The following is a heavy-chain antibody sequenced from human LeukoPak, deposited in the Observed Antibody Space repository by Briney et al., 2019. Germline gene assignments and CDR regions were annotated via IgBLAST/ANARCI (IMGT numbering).Heavy chain of an antibody. CDR3: AKDQSIAVTGTWDF. CDR2: ISYDGSDK. D-gene: IGHD6-19*01. CDR1: GFTFTSYG. V-gene: IGHV3-30*18. J-gene: IGHJ4*02. Sequence: SGTSLRLSCAASGFTFTSYGMHWVRLAPGKGLEWVAHISYDGSDKYYGDSVKGRFTISRDNSKNTLNLQMSSLRAEDTAVYHCAKDQSIAVTGTWDFWGQGTLVTVSS.